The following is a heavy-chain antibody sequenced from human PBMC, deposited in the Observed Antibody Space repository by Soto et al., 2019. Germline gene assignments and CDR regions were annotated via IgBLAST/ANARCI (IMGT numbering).Heavy chain of an antibody. Sequence: ASVKFSCKTSGGTFSSYAISWVRQAPGQRLEWMGGIVPLFRTTNYAQKFQGRVTITADTSTYTVYMELSGLRSDDTAVYYCARFDDYYDSSGYPGTFGDWGQGTLVTVSS. D-gene: IGHD3-22*01. CDR3: ARFDDYYDSSGYPGTFGD. CDR2: IVPLFRTT. J-gene: IGHJ4*02. V-gene: IGHV1-69*06. CDR1: GGTFSSYA.